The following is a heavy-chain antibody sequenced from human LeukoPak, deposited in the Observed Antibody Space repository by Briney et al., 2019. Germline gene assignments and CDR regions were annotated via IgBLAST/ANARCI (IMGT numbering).Heavy chain of an antibody. CDR3: ARVWAQAAAGVIWFDP. Sequence: PGGSLRLSCAASGFTFSDYYMSWIRQAPGKGLEWVSYISSSGSTKYYADSVKGRFTISRDNAKNSLYLQMNSLRAEDTAVYYCARVWAQAAAGVIWFDPWGQGTLVTVSS. V-gene: IGHV3-11*01. J-gene: IGHJ5*02. D-gene: IGHD6-13*01. CDR1: GFTFSDYY. CDR2: ISSSGSTK.